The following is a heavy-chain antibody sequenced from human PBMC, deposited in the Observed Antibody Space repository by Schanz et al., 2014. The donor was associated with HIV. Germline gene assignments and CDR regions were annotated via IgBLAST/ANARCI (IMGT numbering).Heavy chain of an antibody. D-gene: IGHD4-17*01. CDR2: ISYDGSNK. J-gene: IGHJ6*02. CDR1: GFTFSSYA. V-gene: IGHV3-30-3*01. CDR3: AKDWAFYGDFVHYYYGVDV. Sequence: QVQLVESGGGVVQPGRSLRLSCAASGFTFSSYAMHWVRQAPGKGLEWVAVISYDGSNKNYADSVKGRFTISRDNSKNTLYLQMNSLRAEDTAVYYCAKDWAFYGDFVHYYYGVDVWGQGTTVTVSS.